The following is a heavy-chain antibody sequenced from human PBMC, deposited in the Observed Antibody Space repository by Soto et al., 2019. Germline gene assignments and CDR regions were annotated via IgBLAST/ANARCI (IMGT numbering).Heavy chain of an antibody. J-gene: IGHJ6*02. CDR1: GFTFSSYG. CDR3: AKDKWVDTAMVTGLSYGMDV. D-gene: IGHD5-18*01. CDR2: ISYDGSNK. Sequence: PGGSLRLSCAASGFTFSSYGMHWVRQAPGKGLEWVAVISYDGSNKYYADSVKGRFTISRDNSKNTLYLQMNSLRAEDTAVYYCAKDKWVDTAMVTGLSYGMDVWGQGT. V-gene: IGHV3-30*18.